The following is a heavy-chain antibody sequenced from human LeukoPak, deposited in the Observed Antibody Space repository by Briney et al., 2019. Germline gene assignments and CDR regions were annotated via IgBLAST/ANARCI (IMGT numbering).Heavy chain of an antibody. CDR1: GGSISSSGSY. CDR2: IYYSGST. CDR3: ARVVQGFDDFEI. J-gene: IGHJ3*02. Sequence: SETLSLTCTVSGGSISSSGSYWGWIRQPPGKGLEWIGNIYYSGSTYYNPSLKSRVTISVDTSKNQFSLKLSSVTAADTAVYYCARVVQGFDDFEIWGQGTMVTVSS. V-gene: IGHV4-39*07. D-gene: IGHD2-2*01.